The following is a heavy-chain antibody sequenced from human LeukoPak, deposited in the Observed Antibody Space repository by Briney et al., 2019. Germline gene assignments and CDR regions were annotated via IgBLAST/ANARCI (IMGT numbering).Heavy chain of an antibody. V-gene: IGHV3-30*03. Sequence: GSLRLSCAASGFTFSNYDMHWVRQAPGKGLEWVAVISYDGTNKYYADSVKGRFTISRDNSKNTLHLQMNSLRAEDTAVYYCARDDRGNEAPFDYWGQGTLVTVSS. J-gene: IGHJ4*02. CDR1: GFTFSNYD. CDR2: ISYDGTNK. CDR3: ARDDRGNEAPFDY.